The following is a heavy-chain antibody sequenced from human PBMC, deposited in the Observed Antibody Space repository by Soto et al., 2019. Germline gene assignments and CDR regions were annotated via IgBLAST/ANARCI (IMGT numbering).Heavy chain of an antibody. D-gene: IGHD3-10*01. V-gene: IGHV4-39*01. J-gene: IGHJ5*02. CDR3: AKTRKYYYGSGRRGPNWFDP. CDR2: VYYTETT. Sequence: ETLSLSCSLSGASINSSDHFGGWIRQTPGKGLEWIGSVYYTETTYYNPSLKSPVTISVETSRNTFSLKLSSVTAADTAVYYCAKTRKYYYGSGRRGPNWFDPWGQGTLVTVYS. CDR1: GASINSSDHF.